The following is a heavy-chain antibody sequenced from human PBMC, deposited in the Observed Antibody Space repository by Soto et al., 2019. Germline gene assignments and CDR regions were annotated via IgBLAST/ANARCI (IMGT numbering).Heavy chain of an antibody. D-gene: IGHD1-26*01. CDR2: IPDDGSNE. CDR1: GFIFSNYG. J-gene: IGHJ4*02. CDR3: VKEKQTGSYPFAY. V-gene: IGHV3-30*18. Sequence: QVQLVESGGGVVQPGRSLRLSCAASGFIFSNYGMHWVRQAPGKGLEWVAVIPDDGSNEDYADSVKGRITISRDNSKNTLYLQINSLRAEDTAVYYCVKEKQTGSYPFAYWGQGILVTVSS.